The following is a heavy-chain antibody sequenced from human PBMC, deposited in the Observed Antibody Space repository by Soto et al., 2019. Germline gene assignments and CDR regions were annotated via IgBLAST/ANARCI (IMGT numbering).Heavy chain of an antibody. Sequence: EASVKVSCKVSGGPFSTLSISWVRQAPGQGLMWMGGIIPIFDATNYAQMFQGRVTITADDSTSTAYMELSSLRSDDTAVYYYARDLPNRSGRVWGPGTLVTVSS. V-gene: IGHV1-69*13. D-gene: IGHD3-10*01. CDR3: ARDLPNRSGRV. CDR1: GGPFSTLS. CDR2: IIPIFDAT. J-gene: IGHJ4*02.